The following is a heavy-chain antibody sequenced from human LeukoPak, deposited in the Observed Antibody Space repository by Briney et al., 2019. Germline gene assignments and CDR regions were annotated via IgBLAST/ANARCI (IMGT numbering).Heavy chain of an antibody. CDR2: IYYSGST. V-gene: IGHV4-39*01. CDR3: ARQQSDSYAFWSGYRDY. D-gene: IGHD3-3*01. CDR1: GGSISSSSYY. Sequence: KPSETLSLTCTVSGGSISSSSYYWGWIRQPPGKGLEWIGSIYYSGSTYYNPSLKSRVTISVDTSKNQFSLKLSSVTAADTAVYYCARQQSDSYAFWSGYRDYWGQGTLVTVSS. J-gene: IGHJ4*02.